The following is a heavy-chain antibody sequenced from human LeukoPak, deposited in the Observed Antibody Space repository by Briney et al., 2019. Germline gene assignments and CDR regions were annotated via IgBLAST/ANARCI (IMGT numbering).Heavy chain of an antibody. CDR2: IYYSGST. CDR1: GGSISSYY. D-gene: IGHD2-2*01. J-gene: IGHJ5*02. Sequence: KPSETLSLTCTVSGGSISSYYWSWIRQPPGKGLEWIGYIYYSGSTNYNPSLKSRVTISVDTSKNQFSLKLSSVTAADTAVYYCARDKETYQLLNRQGGFDPWGQGTLVTVSS. CDR3: ARDKETYQLLNRQGGFDP. V-gene: IGHV4-59*12.